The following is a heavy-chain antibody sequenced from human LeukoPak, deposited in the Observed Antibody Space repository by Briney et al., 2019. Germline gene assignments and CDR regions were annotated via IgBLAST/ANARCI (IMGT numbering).Heavy chain of an antibody. Sequence: SETLSLTCTVSGGFITSYYWSWIRQPPGKGLEWMGYIYYSGTTNYNPSLKSRVTISVDTSKNQFSLKLSSVTAADTAVYYWAVGGGGIAGPGTGGWFDPWGQGVLVTVSS. V-gene: IGHV4-59*01. J-gene: IGHJ5*02. CDR3: AVGGGGIAGPGTGGWFDP. CDR2: IYYSGTT. CDR1: GGFITSYY. D-gene: IGHD6-19*01.